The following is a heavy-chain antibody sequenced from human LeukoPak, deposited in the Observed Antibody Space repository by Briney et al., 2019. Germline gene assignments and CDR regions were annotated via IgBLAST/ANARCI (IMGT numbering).Heavy chain of an antibody. Sequence: GASVKVSCKASGYTFTGCYMHWVRQAPGQGLEWVGGFDPEDGETIYAQKFQGRVTMTEETPTDTAYMELSSLRSEDTAVYYCATPRDIAVAGTYYFDYWGEGTLVTVSS. CDR2: FDPEDGET. V-gene: IGHV1-24*01. CDR1: GYTFTGCY. D-gene: IGHD6-19*01. J-gene: IGHJ4*02. CDR3: ATPRDIAVAGTYYFDY.